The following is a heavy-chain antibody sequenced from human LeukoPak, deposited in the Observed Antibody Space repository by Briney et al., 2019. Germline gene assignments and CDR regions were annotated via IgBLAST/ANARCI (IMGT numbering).Heavy chain of an antibody. J-gene: IGHJ5*01. CDR2: ISGSGGST. CDR3: AKDLTTVTGACYCYLQRTEDSDS. Sequence: GGSLRLSCAASGFTISSFAMSWVRPAPGQGLGWVSAISGSGGSTYYVDSVKGRFTISRDNSKNTLYLQMNSLRAEDTAVYYCAKDLTTVTGACYCYLQRTEDSDS. V-gene: IGHV3-23*01. CDR1: GFTISSFA. D-gene: IGHD4-17*01.